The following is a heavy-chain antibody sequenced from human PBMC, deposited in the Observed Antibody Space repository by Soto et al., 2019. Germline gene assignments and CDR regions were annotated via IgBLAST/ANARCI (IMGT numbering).Heavy chain of an antibody. CDR3: ARGSRCSSTSCYFYFDY. CDR1: GGSFSGYY. CDR2: INHSGST. Sequence: PSDTLSLTCAVYGGSFSGYYWSWIRQPPGKGLEWIGEINHSGSTNYNPSLKSRVTISVDTSKNQFSLKLSSVTAADTAVYYCARGSRCSSTSCYFYFDYWGQGTLVTVS. J-gene: IGHJ4*02. V-gene: IGHV4-34*01. D-gene: IGHD2-2*01.